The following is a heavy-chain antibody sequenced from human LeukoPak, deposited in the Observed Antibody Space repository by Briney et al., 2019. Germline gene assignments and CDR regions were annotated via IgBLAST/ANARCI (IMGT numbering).Heavy chain of an antibody. CDR2: ISAYNGNT. CDR1: GYTFTSYG. V-gene: IGHV1-18*01. D-gene: IGHD3-9*01. Sequence: ASVKVSCKASGYTFTSYGISWVRQAPGQGLELMGWISAYNGNTNYAQKLQGRVTMTTDTSTSTAYMEPRSLRSDDTAVYYCARAPYYDILTGFGVFDYWGQGTLVTVSS. CDR3: ARAPYYDILTGFGVFDY. J-gene: IGHJ4*02.